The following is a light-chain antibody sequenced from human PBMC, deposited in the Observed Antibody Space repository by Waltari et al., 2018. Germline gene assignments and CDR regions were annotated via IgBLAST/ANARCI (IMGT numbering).Light chain of an antibody. CDR2: AAS. CDR1: ESVGTK. J-gene: IGKJ1*01. Sequence: EIIMTQSPGTLSVSPGEVATLSCRASESVGTKLAWYQQKPGQAPRLRIYAASTGATGIPARFSGSGSGTEFTLTIASLQSEDFAVYYCQQYKTWPTFGQGTKVEI. CDR3: QQYKTWPT. V-gene: IGKV3-15*01.